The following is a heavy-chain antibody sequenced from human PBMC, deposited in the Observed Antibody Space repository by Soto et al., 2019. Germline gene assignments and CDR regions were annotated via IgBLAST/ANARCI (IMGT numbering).Heavy chain of an antibody. D-gene: IGHD1-26*01. V-gene: IGHV3-30*18. CDR2: ISYDGSNK. CDR3: AKERGSYPPLYFDY. Sequence: QVQLVESGGGVVQPGRSLRLSCAASGFTFSSYGMHWVRQAPGKGLEWVAVISYDGSNKYYADSVKGRFTISRDNPKNTLYLQMNTLRAEDTAVYYCAKERGSYPPLYFDYWGQGTLVTVSS. CDR1: GFTFSSYG. J-gene: IGHJ4*02.